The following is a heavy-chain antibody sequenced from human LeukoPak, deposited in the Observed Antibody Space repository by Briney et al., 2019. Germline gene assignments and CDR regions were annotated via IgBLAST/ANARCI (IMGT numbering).Heavy chain of an antibody. CDR2: INPSGRTT. V-gene: IGHV1-46*01. Sequence: APVKVSCKASGYTFTSYFIHWVRQAPGQGLEWMGIINPSGRTTSYAQKFQGRVTMTRDTSTSTVYMELSSLRSEDTAVYYCARGESSTKFGYWGQGTLVTVSS. CDR3: ARGESSTKFGY. CDR1: GYTFTSYF. D-gene: IGHD6-13*01. J-gene: IGHJ4*02.